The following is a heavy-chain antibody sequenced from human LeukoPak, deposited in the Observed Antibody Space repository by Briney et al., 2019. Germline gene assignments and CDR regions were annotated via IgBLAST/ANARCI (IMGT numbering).Heavy chain of an antibody. J-gene: IGHJ4*02. CDR3: ARASRGDGYTSY. CDR2: IIPILGLT. Sequence: SVKVSCKASGGSFSSYAINWVRQAPGQGLEWMGRIIPILGLTNYAQKFQDRVTISADKSTTTAYMELSSLESEDTAVYYCARASRGDGYTSYWGQGALVTVSS. V-gene: IGHV1-69*04. CDR1: GGSFSSYA. D-gene: IGHD5-24*01.